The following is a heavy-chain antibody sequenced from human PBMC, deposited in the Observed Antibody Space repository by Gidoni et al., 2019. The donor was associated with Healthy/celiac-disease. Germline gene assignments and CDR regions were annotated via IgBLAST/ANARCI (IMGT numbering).Heavy chain of an antibody. CDR3: ARDQGGLWDYVWGSYRSDETDRFDY. D-gene: IGHD3-16*02. Sequence: QVQLVQSGAEVKKPGASVKVSCKASGYTFTSYGISWVRQAPGQGLEWTGWISAYNGNTNFAQKLQGRVTMTTDTSTSTAYMELRSLRSDDTAVYYCARDQGGLWDYVWGSYRSDETDRFDYWGQGTLVTVSS. CDR2: ISAYNGNT. CDR1: GYTFTSYG. V-gene: IGHV1-18*04. J-gene: IGHJ4*02.